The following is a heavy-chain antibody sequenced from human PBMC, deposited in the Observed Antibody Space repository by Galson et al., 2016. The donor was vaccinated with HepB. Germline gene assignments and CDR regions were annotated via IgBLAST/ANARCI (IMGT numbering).Heavy chain of an antibody. CDR1: GFTFDTYA. V-gene: IGHV3-30-3*01. Sequence: SLRLSCAASGFTFDTYAMNWVRQAPAKGLEWVAVISYDGSNEYYADSVKGRFTISRDNSKNTLYLHMNSLRAEDTAVYYCARDRRGGSNTLDYWGQGTLVTVSS. J-gene: IGHJ4*02. CDR3: ARDRRGGSNTLDY. D-gene: IGHD1-26*01. CDR2: ISYDGSNE.